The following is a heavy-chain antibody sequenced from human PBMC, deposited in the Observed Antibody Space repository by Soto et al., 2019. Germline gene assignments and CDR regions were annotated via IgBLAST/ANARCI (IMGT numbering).Heavy chain of an antibody. Sequence: QITLKESGPTLVKPTQTLTLTCTFSGFSLSTSGVGVGWIRQPPGKALEWLALIYWDDDKRYSPSLKSRLTXTXATSKNQVVLTMTNMDPVDTATYYCAHRGGYSSIDYWGQGPLVTVSS. CDR1: GFSLSTSGVG. CDR2: IYWDDDK. V-gene: IGHV2-5*02. CDR3: AHRGGYSSIDY. D-gene: IGHD5-18*01. J-gene: IGHJ4*02.